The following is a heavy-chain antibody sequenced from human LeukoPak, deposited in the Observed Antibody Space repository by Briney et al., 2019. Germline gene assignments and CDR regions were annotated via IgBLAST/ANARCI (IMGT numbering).Heavy chain of an antibody. CDR2: ISYDGSNK. Sequence: SGGSLRLSCAASGFTFSTYGMHWVRQAPGKGLEWVAVISYDGSNKYYADSVKGRFTISRDNSKNTLYLQMNSLRAEDTAVYYCAKRRGYSYGPLDYWGQGTLVTVSS. CDR3: AKRRGYSYGPLDY. J-gene: IGHJ4*02. V-gene: IGHV3-30*18. D-gene: IGHD5-18*01. CDR1: GFTFSTYG.